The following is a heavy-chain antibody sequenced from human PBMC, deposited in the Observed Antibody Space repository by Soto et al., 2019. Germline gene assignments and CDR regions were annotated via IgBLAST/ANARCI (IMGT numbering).Heavy chain of an antibody. CDR2: ISPYNGNT. CDR3: ARDLLPMTGTSNDAFVI. V-gene: IGHV1-18*04. D-gene: IGHD1-7*01. CDR1: GYMFNNYG. Sequence: QIQVVQSGAEVKKPGASVRVSCKASGYMFNNYGISWVRQAPGQGLEWMAWISPYNGNTNYAQKFQGRVTMTADSSTSTAHMELRSLKTDDTAVYYCARDLLPMTGTSNDAFVIWGQGTMVTVSS. J-gene: IGHJ3*02.